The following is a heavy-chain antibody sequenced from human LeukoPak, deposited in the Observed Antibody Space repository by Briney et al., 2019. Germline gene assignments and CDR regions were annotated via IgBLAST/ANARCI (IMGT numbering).Heavy chain of an antibody. V-gene: IGHV3-53*01. D-gene: IGHD3-10*01. CDR3: ARDPNYYGSGSYES. CDR2: MYSGGST. Sequence: GGSLRLSCAASGFTVSSNYMNWVRQAPGKGLEWVSVMYSGGSTYYADSVKGRFTISRDNSKNTLYLQMHSLRAEDTAVYYCARDPNYYGSGSYESWGQGTLVTVSS. J-gene: IGHJ5*02. CDR1: GFTVSSNY.